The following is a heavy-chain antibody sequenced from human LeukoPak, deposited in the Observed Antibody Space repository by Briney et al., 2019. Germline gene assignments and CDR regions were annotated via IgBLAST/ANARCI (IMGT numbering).Heavy chain of an antibody. CDR2: ISSHGGST. V-gene: IGHV3-64D*09. J-gene: IGHJ4*02. CDR3: MKDLWEPYDY. D-gene: IGHD1-26*01. CDR1: GFTFSRYA. Sequence: PGGSLRLSCSASGFTFSRYAMHWVRQAPGKGLECVSTISSHGGSTYYADSVKGRFTISRDNSKNTLYLQISSLRPEDTAVYYCMKDLWEPYDYWGQGTLVTVSS.